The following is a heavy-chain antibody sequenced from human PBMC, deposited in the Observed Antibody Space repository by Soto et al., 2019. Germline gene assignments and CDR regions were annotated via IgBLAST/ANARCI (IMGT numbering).Heavy chain of an antibody. CDR3: ARGLTLSDTSGYYVY. CDR1: GYIFTGYY. J-gene: IGHJ4*02. CDR2: INPKSGVT. Sequence: SVKVSCKASGYIFTGYYMHWVRQAPGRGPEWMGWINPKSGVTNYAQKFQGLVTMTRDTSINTAYMELSSLRSDDTAVYYCARGLTLSDTSGYYVYWGQGSLVTVSS. V-gene: IGHV1-2*04. D-gene: IGHD3-22*01.